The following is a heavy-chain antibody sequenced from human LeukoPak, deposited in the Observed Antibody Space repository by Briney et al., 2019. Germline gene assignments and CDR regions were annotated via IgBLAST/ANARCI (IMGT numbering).Heavy chain of an antibody. CDR2: IKSKSDGGTT. CDR3: ATEYYGAYNL. J-gene: IGHJ4*02. D-gene: IGHD4-17*01. CDR1: GFTFNNAW. Sequence: GGSLRLSCSASGFTFNNAWMSWVRQAPGKGLEWVGRIKSKSDGGTTDYAAPVKGRFTISRDDSKNTLYLQMNSLKTEDTAVYFCATEYYGAYNLGGEGTLVSVSS. V-gene: IGHV3-15*01.